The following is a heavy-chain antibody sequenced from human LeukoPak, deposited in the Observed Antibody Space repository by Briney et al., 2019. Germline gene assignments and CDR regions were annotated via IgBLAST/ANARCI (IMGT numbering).Heavy chain of an antibody. CDR3: ARDKYSSGWYGFDP. D-gene: IGHD6-19*01. V-gene: IGHV4-4*07. Sequence: SETLSLTCTVSGGSIRSYYWTWIRQPAGKGLEWIGRIYTSGSTNYNPSLKSRVTISVDKSKNQFSLKLSSVTAADTAVYYCARDKYSSGWYGFDPWGQGTLVTVSS. CDR1: GGSIRSYY. CDR2: IYTSGST. J-gene: IGHJ5*02.